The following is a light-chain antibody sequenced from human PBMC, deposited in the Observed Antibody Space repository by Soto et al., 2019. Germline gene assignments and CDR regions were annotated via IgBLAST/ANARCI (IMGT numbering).Light chain of an antibody. CDR1: QSVSSN. Sequence: EMMLTQSPGTLSLSPGDRATLSCRASQSVSSNFFAWYQQKPGQAPGLLIYGASTRATGIPARFSGSGSGTEFTLTISSLQSEDFAVYYCQQYNNWWTFGQGTKVDIK. CDR2: GAS. J-gene: IGKJ1*01. CDR3: QQYNNWWT. V-gene: IGKV3-15*01.